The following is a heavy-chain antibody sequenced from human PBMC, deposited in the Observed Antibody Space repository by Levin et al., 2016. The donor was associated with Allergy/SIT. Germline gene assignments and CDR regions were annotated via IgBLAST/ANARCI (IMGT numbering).Heavy chain of an antibody. CDR2: ISFDGRTT. CDR3: AHILTGHPDFDL. V-gene: IGHV3-30*03. CDR1: GFTFEHCG. J-gene: IGHJ4*02. D-gene: IGHD3-9*01. Sequence: GGSLRLSCAASGFTFEHCGMHWVRQAPGQGLEWLAVISFDGRTTFYADSVRGRFTISRDNSKNKMYLQMNGLRGDDTALYFCAHILTGHPDFDLWGQGTQVTVSS.